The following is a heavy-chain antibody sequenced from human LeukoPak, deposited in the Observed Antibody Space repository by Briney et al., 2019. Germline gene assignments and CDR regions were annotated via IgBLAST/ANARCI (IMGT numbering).Heavy chain of an antibody. D-gene: IGHD1-26*01. CDR3: ARVGSWELQRVFDY. Sequence: GGSLRLSCAASGFTFTDYWMTWVRQVPGKGLEWVANIHKAGTESYYVDSVKGRFAISRDNAKNSLYLQLSSLRVDDTAVYYCARVGSWELQRVFDYWGQGTLVTVSS. CDR1: GFTFTDYW. J-gene: IGHJ4*02. V-gene: IGHV3-7*01. CDR2: IHKAGTES.